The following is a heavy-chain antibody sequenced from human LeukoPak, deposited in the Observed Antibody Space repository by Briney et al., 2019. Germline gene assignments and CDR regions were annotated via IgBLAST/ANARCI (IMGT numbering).Heavy chain of an antibody. V-gene: IGHV3-7*01. Sequence: GGSLRLSCEGSGFTFSNYWMGWVRQAPGKGLQWVANIKTDGSEKYYVDSVKGRFTISRDNAKNSLYLQMNSLRAEDTAVYYCARGVPTGIDYFDYWGQGTLATVSS. CDR2: IKTDGSEK. J-gene: IGHJ4*02. D-gene: IGHD1-1*01. CDR1: GFTFSNYW. CDR3: ARGVPTGIDYFDY.